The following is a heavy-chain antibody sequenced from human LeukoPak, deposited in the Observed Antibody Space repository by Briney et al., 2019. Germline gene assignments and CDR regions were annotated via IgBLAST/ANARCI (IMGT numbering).Heavy chain of an antibody. CDR3: AKDLGDFTYYYGSGTYYSASDY. J-gene: IGHJ4*02. CDR1: GFTFSSYS. CDR2: ISSSSSYI. Sequence: GGSLRLSCAASGFTFSSYSMNWVRQAPGKGLEWVSSISSSSSYIYYADSVKGRFTISRDYSKNTLYLQMNSLRAEDTAVYYCAKDLGDFTYYYGSGTYYSASDYWGQGTLVTVSS. D-gene: IGHD3-10*01. V-gene: IGHV3-21*04.